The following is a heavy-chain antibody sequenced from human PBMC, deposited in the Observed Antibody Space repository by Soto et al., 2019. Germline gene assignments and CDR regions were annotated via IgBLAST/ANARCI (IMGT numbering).Heavy chain of an antibody. J-gene: IGHJ6*02. Sequence: GGSLRLSCAASGFTFSSYGMHWVRQAPGKGLEWVAVISYDGSNKYYADSVKGRFTISRDNSKNTLYLQMNSLRAEDTAVYYCAKGALYGMDVWGQGTTVTVSS. CDR3: AKGALYGMDV. V-gene: IGHV3-30*18. CDR2: ISYDGSNK. CDR1: GFTFSSYG.